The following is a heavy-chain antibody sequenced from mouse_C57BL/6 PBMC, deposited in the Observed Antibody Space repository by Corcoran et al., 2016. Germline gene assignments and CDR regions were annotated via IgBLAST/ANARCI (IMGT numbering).Heavy chain of an antibody. Sequence: EVQLQQSGPELVKPGASVKISCKASGYTFTDYYMNWVKQSHGQSLEWIGDINPNNGGTSYNQKFKGKATLTVDKSSSTAYMELRSLTSEDSAVEDCARGAYYSNYGLADGGQGTVVTVTA. CDR1: GYTFTDYY. CDR2: INPNNGGT. D-gene: IGHD2-5*01. V-gene: IGHV1-26*01. CDR3: ARGAYYSNYGLAD. J-gene: IGHJ3*01.